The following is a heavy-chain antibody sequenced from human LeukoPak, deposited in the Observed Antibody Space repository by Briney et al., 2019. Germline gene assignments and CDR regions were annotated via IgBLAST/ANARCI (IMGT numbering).Heavy chain of an antibody. J-gene: IGHJ3*02. CDR1: GFTFSSYG. CDR3: ARASLAAADPPDVYDI. Sequence: GGSLRLSCAASGFTFSSYGMHWVRQAPGKGLEWVAFIRYDGSNKYYADSVKGRFTISRDNSKNTLYLQMNSLRAEDTAVYYCARASLAAADPPDVYDIWGRGTMVTVSS. CDR2: IRYDGSNK. V-gene: IGHV3-30*02. D-gene: IGHD6-13*01.